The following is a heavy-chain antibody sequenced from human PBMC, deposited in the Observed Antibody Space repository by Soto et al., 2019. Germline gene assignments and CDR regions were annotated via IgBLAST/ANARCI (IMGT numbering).Heavy chain of an antibody. CDR2: ISDSGRSA. Sequence: VQLLESGGGLVQPGGSLRLSCGASGFTASNYAMTWVRQAPGKGLQWVSTISDSGRSAYYADSVKGRFAISRDNSKNTLFLQMNDLRAEDTAVYFCAKDARRTGLVGHLIDWGQGTLVTVSS. V-gene: IGHV3-23*01. D-gene: IGHD2-8*02. CDR3: AKDARRTGLVGHLID. J-gene: IGHJ4*02. CDR1: GFTASNYA.